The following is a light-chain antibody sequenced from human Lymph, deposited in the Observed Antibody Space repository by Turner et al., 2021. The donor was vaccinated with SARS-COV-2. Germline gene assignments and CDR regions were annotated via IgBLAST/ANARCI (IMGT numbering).Light chain of an antibody. Sequence: QSALTQPASVSGSPGQSITISCTGTSSDVGSYNLVSWYQQHPGKAPKLMIYEVSKRPSGVSKRFSVSKSGNTASLAISGLQAEDEADYYCCAYAGSSTPWVFGGGTKLTVL. CDR3: CAYAGSSTPWV. V-gene: IGLV2-23*02. CDR1: SSDVGSYNL. CDR2: EVS. J-gene: IGLJ3*02.